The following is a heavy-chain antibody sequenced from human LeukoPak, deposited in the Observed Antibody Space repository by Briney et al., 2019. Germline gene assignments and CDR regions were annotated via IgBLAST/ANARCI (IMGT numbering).Heavy chain of an antibody. J-gene: IGHJ4*02. V-gene: IGHV3-33*01. CDR1: GFTFSSYG. D-gene: IGHD3-16*02. Sequence: PGGSLRLSCAASGFTFSSYGMHWVRQAPGKGLEWVAAIWYDGSNKYYADSVKGRFTISRDNSKNTLYLQMNSLRAEDTAVYYCARGPDYVWGSYRYTRGFDYWGQGTLVTVSS. CDR3: ARGPDYVWGSYRYTRGFDY. CDR2: IWYDGSNK.